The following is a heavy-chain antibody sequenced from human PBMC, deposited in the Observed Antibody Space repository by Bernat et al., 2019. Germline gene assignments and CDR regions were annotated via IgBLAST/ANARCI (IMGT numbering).Heavy chain of an antibody. J-gene: IGHJ4*02. CDR1: GGSFSGYY. CDR3: ARQFAYGGKPTHFDY. CDR2: INHSGST. D-gene: IGHD4-23*01. V-gene: IGHV4-34*01. Sequence: QVQLQQWGAGLLKPSETLSLTCAVYGGSFSGYYWSWIRQPPGKGLEWIGEINHSGSTNYNPSLKSRVTISVDTSKNQFSLKLSSVTAADTAVYYCARQFAYGGKPTHFDYWGQGTLVTVSS.